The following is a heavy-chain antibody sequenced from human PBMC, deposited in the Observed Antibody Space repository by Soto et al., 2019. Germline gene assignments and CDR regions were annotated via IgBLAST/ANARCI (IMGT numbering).Heavy chain of an antibody. J-gene: IGHJ4*02. Sequence: GGSLRLSCAASGFTFSSYWMSWVRQAPGKGLEWVANIKQDGSEKYYVDSVKGRFTISRDNAKNSLYLQMNSLRPEDTASYYCVKDLSYGSSSSFHSWGQGALVTVSS. CDR3: VKDLSYGSSSSFHS. D-gene: IGHD6-6*01. CDR1: GFTFSSYW. V-gene: IGHV3-7*03. CDR2: IKQDGSEK.